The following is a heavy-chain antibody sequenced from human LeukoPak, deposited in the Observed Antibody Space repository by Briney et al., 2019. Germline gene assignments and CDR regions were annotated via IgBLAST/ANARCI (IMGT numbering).Heavy chain of an antibody. CDR3: ASSYSSGWYYFDY. CDR2: INTNTGNP. J-gene: IGHJ4*02. D-gene: IGHD6-19*01. V-gene: IGHV7-4-1*02. CDR1: GYTFTSYA. Sequence: ASVKVSCKASGYTFTSYAMNWVRQAPGQGLEWMGWINTNTGNPTYAQGFTGRCVFSLDTSVSTAYLQISSLKAEDTVVYYCASSYSSGWYYFDYWGQGTLVTVSS.